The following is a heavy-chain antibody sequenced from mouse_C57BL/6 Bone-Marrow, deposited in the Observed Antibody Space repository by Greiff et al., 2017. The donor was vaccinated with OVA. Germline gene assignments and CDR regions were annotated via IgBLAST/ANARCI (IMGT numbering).Heavy chain of an antibody. J-gene: IGHJ4*01. CDR2: IWRGGST. CDR3: ANTNWVYYYDMDY. CDR1: GFSLTSYG. D-gene: IGHD4-1*01. V-gene: IGHV2-5*01. Sequence: VQLVESGPGLVQPSQSLSITCTVSGFSLTSYGVHWVRQSPGKGLEWLGVIWRGGSTDYNAAFMSRLSITKDNSKSQVFFKMNSLQADDTAIYYCANTNWVYYYDMDYWGQGTSVTVSS.